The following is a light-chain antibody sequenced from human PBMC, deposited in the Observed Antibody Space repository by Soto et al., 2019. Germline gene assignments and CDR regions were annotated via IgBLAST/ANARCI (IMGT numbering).Light chain of an antibody. CDR3: QQYNSYSGT. V-gene: IGKV1-5*03. J-gene: IGKJ1*01. CDR2: KAS. CDR1: QRISSW. Sequence: DIQMTQSPSTLSSSLGDRITNTCRARQRISSWLAWYQQKPGKAPKLLIYKASSLESGVPSRFSGSGSGTEFTLTISSLQPDDFATYYCQQYNSYSGTFGQGTKVDIK.